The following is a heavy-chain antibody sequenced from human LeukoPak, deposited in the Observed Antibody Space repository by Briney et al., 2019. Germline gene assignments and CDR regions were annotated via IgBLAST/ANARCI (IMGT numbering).Heavy chain of an antibody. V-gene: IGHV1-2*02. CDR3: ARDLSTTTYDAFHI. CDR1: GYTFTGYY. D-gene: IGHD1-1*01. CDR2: INPNSGGT. J-gene: IGHJ3*02. Sequence: GASVKVSCKASGYTFTGYYMHWVRQAPGQGLEWMGWINPNSGGTNYAQKFQGRVTMTRDTSISTAYMDLSRLRSDDTAVYYCARDLSTTTYDAFHIWGQGTMVTVSS.